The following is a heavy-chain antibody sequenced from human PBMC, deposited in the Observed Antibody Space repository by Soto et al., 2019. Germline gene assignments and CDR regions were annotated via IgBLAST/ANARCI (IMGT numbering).Heavy chain of an antibody. CDR1: GYTFTSYA. D-gene: IGHD3-22*01. CDR3: ARVPGYSTGDP. V-gene: IGHV1-3*01. J-gene: IGHJ2*01. CDR2: INAGNGNT. Sequence: QVQLVQSGAAVTKPGASVKVSCKASGYTFTSYAMHWVRQAPGQRLGWMGWINAGNGNTKYSQKCQGRVTITRDTSASTGYMELSSLRSEDTAGYYCARVPGYSTGDPGGRGTLVTVSS.